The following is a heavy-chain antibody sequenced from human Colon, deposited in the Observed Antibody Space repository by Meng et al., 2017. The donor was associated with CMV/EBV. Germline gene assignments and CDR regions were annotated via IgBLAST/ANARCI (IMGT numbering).Heavy chain of an antibody. V-gene: IGHV3-30*02. CDR2: VTYDGTNK. CDR1: GFTFQNVG. D-gene: IGHD4-11*01. CDR3: AKDPNESHDYPRGAYNYYGMDV. Sequence: GESLKISCLASGFTFQNVGMHWVRQAPGRGLEWVAFVTYDGTNKFYGDSVKGRFTISRDTYKNSVYLQMDSLRPEDTALYYCAKDPNESHDYPRGAYNYYGMDVWGQGTTVTVSS. J-gene: IGHJ6*02.